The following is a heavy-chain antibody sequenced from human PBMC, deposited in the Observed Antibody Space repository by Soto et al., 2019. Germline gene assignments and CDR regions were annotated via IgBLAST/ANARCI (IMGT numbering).Heavy chain of an antibody. Sequence: GASVKVSCKASGGTFSSYASSWVRQAPGQGLEWMGGIIPIFGTANYAQKFQGRVTITADESTSTAYMELSSLRSEDTAVYYCARDNSLNDSSGYYSSPNWFAPWGQGTLVTVSS. V-gene: IGHV1-69*13. D-gene: IGHD3-22*01. J-gene: IGHJ5*02. CDR2: IIPIFGTA. CDR1: GGTFSSYA. CDR3: ARDNSLNDSSGYYSSPNWFAP.